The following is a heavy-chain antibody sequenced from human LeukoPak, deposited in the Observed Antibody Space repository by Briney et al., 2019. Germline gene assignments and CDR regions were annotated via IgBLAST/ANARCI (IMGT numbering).Heavy chain of an antibody. Sequence: GRFLRLSCAASGFTFSSYGMHWVRQAPGKGLEGVAVIWFDGSKEYYEDSVKGRFTISRDSSKNTLYLQMNSLRAEDTAAYYCAKAVDDYFFDYWGQGTLVTVSS. CDR1: GFTFSSYG. CDR3: AKAVDDYFFDY. J-gene: IGHJ4*02. V-gene: IGHV3-33*06. CDR2: IWFDGSKE. D-gene: IGHD2-21*02.